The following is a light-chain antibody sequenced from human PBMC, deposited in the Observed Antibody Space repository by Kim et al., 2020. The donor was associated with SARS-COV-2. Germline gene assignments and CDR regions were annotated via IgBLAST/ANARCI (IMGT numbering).Light chain of an antibody. CDR3: MQALQTSIT. CDR1: QGLLHSNGYNY. V-gene: IGKV2-28*01. Sequence: PASISCRSSQGLLHSNGYNYLDWYLQKPGQSPQLLIYLGSNRASGVPDRFSGSGSGTDFTLKISRVEAEDVGVYYCMQALQTSITFGQGTRLEIK. CDR2: LGS. J-gene: IGKJ5*01.